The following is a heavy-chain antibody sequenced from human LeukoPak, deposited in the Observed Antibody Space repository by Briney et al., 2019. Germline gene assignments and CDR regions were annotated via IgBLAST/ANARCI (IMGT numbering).Heavy chain of an antibody. CDR2: INHSRST. CDR1: GGSFSGYY. V-gene: IGHV4-34*01. J-gene: IGHJ3*02. Sequence: SETLSLTCAVYGGSFSGYYWGWIRQPPGKGLEWIGEINHSRSTNYNPSLKSRVTISVDTSKNQFSLKLSSVTAADTAVYYCARGLSRYCSSTSCYKAFDIWGQGTMVTVSS. CDR3: ARGLSRYCSSTSCYKAFDI. D-gene: IGHD2-2*02.